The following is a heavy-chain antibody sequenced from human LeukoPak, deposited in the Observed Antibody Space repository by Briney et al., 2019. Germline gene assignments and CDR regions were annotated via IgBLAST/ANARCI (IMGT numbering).Heavy chain of an antibody. CDR2: VSTTSRTI. J-gene: IGHJ3*02. Sequence: GGSLRLSCSVSGFIFSNYKMNWVRPPPGKGLEWVSYVSTTSRTIYYEDSVQGRFTIYRDNAKNSLYLQMNSPRDEDTAVYYCAREHHVVGVTEGAVDIWGEKTMHTVSS. D-gene: IGHD1-26*01. CDR3: AREHHVVGVTEGAVDI. V-gene: IGHV3-48*02. CDR1: GFIFSNYK.